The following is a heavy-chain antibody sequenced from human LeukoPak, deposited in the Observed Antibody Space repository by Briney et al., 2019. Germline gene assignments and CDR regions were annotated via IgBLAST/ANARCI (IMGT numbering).Heavy chain of an antibody. D-gene: IGHD3-3*01. J-gene: IGHJ2*01. Sequence: GGSLRLSCAASGFTVSNNYMSWVRQAPGKKLEWVSDIYSDGTTFYADSVKCRFTISIDNSKNTLYLQMNSLRAEDTAVYHCARYDFILISYFDLWGRGALVTVSS. V-gene: IGHV3-53*01. CDR2: IYSDGTT. CDR1: GFTVSNNY. CDR3: ARYDFILISYFDL.